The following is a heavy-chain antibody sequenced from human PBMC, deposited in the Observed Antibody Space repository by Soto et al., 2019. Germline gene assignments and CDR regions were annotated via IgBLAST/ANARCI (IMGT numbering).Heavy chain of an antibody. V-gene: IGHV3-30-3*01. Sequence: ESGGGVVQPGRSLRLSCAASGFTFSNYAIHWVRQAPGKGLEWVAVISYDGSNKYYADSVKGRFTISRDNSKNTLYLQMNSLRADDTAVYYCARDSYYDSSEFDYWGQGTLVTVSS. CDR2: ISYDGSNK. J-gene: IGHJ4*02. D-gene: IGHD3-22*01. CDR3: ARDSYYDSSEFDY. CDR1: GFTFSNYA.